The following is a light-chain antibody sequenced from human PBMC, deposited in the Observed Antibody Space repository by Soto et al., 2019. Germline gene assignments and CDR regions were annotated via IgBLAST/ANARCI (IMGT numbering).Light chain of an antibody. Sequence: DIQMTQSPSSVSASVGDRVTITCRASQGVSTWLAWYQQKPGTAPELLIYGTSTLQSGVPSRFSGGGSGTDFTLTISSLQPEDFATYYCQQLNSYPLTFGGGTKV. V-gene: IGKV1-12*01. CDR2: GTS. CDR1: QGVSTW. J-gene: IGKJ4*01. CDR3: QQLNSYPLT.